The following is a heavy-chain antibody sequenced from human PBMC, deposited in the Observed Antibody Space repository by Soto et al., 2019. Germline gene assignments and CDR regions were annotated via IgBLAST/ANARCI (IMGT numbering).Heavy chain of an antibody. J-gene: IGHJ5*02. D-gene: IGHD3-10*01. V-gene: IGHV4-31*03. CDR1: GGSISSGGYY. CDR2: IYYSGST. CDR3: ARVPPSLKSTMHYGSQVWFDP. Sequence: QVQLQESGPGLVKPSQTLSLTCPVPGGSISSGGYYWSWIRQHPGKGLGWIGYIYYSGSTYSNPSLKSRVTISVDTSKNQFSLKLSSVTAADTAVYYCARVPPSLKSTMHYGSQVWFDPWGQGTLVTVSS.